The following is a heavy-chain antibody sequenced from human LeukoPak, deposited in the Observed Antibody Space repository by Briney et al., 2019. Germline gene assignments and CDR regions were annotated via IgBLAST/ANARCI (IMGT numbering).Heavy chain of an antibody. CDR3: ARGTYGDYGGDFDY. CDR1: GGSISSSRYY. J-gene: IGHJ4*02. D-gene: IGHD4-17*01. Sequence: SETLSLTCTVSGGSISSSRYYWGWIRQPPGKGLEWIGSLYTSGSNYYNPSLKSRVTISVDTSKNQFSLKLSSVTAADTAVYYCARGTYGDYGGDFDYWGQGTLVTVSS. V-gene: IGHV4-39*07. CDR2: LYTSGSN.